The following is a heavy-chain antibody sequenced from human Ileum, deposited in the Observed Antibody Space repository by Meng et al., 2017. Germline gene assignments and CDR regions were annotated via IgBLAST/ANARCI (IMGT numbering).Heavy chain of an antibody. D-gene: IGHD3-16*01. J-gene: IGHJ5*02. CDR3: ARGWGGAFDP. Sequence: QVQLVQSGAEVKQPGASVKVSCKASGYTFTSFGNTWVRQAPGQGLEGRGGISAYNGNTNYAHKVQGRVTMTPDTSTSTAYMELRSLRSDDTAVYYCARGWGGAFDPWGQGTLVTVSS. V-gene: IGHV1-18*01. CDR1: GYTFTSFG. CDR2: ISAYNGNT.